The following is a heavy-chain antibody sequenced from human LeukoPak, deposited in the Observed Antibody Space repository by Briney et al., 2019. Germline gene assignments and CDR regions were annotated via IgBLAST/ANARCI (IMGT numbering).Heavy chain of an antibody. CDR3: ARDLRVNDYVWGSYRAPDY. CDR2: ISSSSSYI. V-gene: IGHV3-21*01. CDR1: GFTFSSYS. J-gene: IGHJ4*02. Sequence: GGSLRLSCAASGFTFSSYSMNWVRQAPGKGLEWVSSISSSSSYIYYADSVKGRFTISRDNAKNSLYLQMNSLRAEDTAVYYCARDLRVNDYVWGSYRAPDYWGQGTLVTVSS. D-gene: IGHD3-16*02.